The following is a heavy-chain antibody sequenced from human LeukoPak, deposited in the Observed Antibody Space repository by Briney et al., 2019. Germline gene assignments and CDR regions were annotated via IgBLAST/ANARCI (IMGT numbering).Heavy chain of an antibody. J-gene: IGHJ4*02. V-gene: IGHV1-2*02. Sequence: ASVKVSCKASGYTFTNYYMHWVRQGPGLGFEWMGWINPKSGGTSYPQKFQGRLTMTRDTSISTAYMELSRLGSDDTAVYYCVPSANYYYFDYWGQGALVTVSS. D-gene: IGHD1-26*01. CDR1: GYTFTNYY. CDR2: INPKSGGT. CDR3: VPSANYYYFDY.